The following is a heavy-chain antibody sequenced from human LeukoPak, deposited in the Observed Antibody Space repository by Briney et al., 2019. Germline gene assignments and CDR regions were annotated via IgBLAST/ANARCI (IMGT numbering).Heavy chain of an antibody. D-gene: IGHD6-13*01. CDR2: IIPIFGTA. V-gene: IGHV1-69*05. CDR1: GGTFSSYA. J-gene: IGHJ6*02. CDR3: ARATAAGQGYYYYGMDV. Sequence: GASVKVSCKASGGTFSSYAISWVRQAPGQGLEWMGGIIPIFGTANYAQKLQGRVTMTTDTSTSTAYMELRSLRSDDTAVYYCARATAAGQGYYYYGMDVWGQGTTVTVSS.